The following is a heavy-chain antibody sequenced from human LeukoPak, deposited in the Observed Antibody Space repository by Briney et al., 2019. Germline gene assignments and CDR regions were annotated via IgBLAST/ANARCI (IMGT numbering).Heavy chain of an antibody. V-gene: IGHV1-2*06. Sequence: ASVKASCKASGYTFTGYYMHWVRQAPGQGLEWMGRINPNSGGTNYAQKFQGRVTMTRDTSISTAYMELSRLRSDDTAVYYCARSVYYYDSSGPNYWGQGTLVTVSS. CDR3: ARSVYYYDSSGPNY. D-gene: IGHD3-22*01. CDR2: INPNSGGT. J-gene: IGHJ4*02. CDR1: GYTFTGYY.